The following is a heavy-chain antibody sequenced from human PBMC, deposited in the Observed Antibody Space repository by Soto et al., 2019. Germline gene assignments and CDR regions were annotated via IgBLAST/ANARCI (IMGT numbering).Heavy chain of an antibody. CDR1: GFTFSSYW. D-gene: IGHD4-4*01. J-gene: IGHJ4*02. CDR3: ECHILDYSNYYFDY. V-gene: IGHV3-7*01. CDR2: IKQDGSEK. Sequence: GGSLRLSCAASGFTFSSYWMSWVRQAPGKGLEWVANIKQDGSEKYYVDSVKGQFTISRDNAKNSLYLQMNSLRAEDAVVYYFECHILDYSNYYFDYWGQGTLVTVSS.